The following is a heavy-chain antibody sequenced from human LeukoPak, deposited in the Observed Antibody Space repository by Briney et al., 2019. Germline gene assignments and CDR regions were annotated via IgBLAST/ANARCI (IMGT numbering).Heavy chain of an antibody. CDR3: ARDPSGSGSYYAHRSYWYFDL. CDR1: GGSISSGSYY. J-gene: IGHJ2*01. CDR2: IYTSGST. Sequence: SETLSLSCTVSGGSISSGSYYWSWIRQPAGKGLEWIGRIYTSGSTNYNPSLKSRVTISVDTSKNQFSLKLSSVTAADTAVYYCARDPSGSGSYYAHRSYWYFDLWGRGTLVTVSS. V-gene: IGHV4-61*02. D-gene: IGHD3-10*01.